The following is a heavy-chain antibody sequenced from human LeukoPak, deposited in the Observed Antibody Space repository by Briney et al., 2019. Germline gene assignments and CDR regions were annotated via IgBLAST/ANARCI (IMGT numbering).Heavy chain of an antibody. CDR3: ARHRGSRKQPRYYYYMDV. CDR1: GGSFSGYY. V-gene: IGHV4-34*01. D-gene: IGHD1-26*01. J-gene: IGHJ6*03. CDR2: INHSGST. Sequence: PSETLSLTCAVYGGSFSGYYWSWIRQAPGKGLEWIGEINHSGSTNYNPSLKSRVTISVDTSKNQFSLKLSSVTAADTAVYYCARHRGSRKQPRYYYYMDVWGKGTTVTVSS.